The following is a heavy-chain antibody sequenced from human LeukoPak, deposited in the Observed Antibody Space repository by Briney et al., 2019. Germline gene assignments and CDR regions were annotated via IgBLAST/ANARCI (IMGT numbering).Heavy chain of an antibody. D-gene: IGHD3-10*01. J-gene: IGHJ5*02. CDR3: ARHSRHYYGSGSYRRYNWFDP. CDR2: INHSGST. Sequence: SETLSLTCAVYGGSFSGYYWSWIRQPPGKGLEWIGEINHSGSTNYNPSLKSRVTISVDTSKNQFSLKLSSVTAADTAVYYCARHSRHYYGSGSYRRYNWFDPWGQGTLVTVSS. CDR1: GGSFSGYY. V-gene: IGHV4-34*01.